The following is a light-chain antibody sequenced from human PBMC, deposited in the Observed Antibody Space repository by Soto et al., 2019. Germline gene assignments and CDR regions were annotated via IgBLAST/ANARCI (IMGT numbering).Light chain of an antibody. V-gene: IGKV1-13*02. CDR2: DAS. CDR1: QGISSA. Sequence: AIQLTQSPSSLSASVGDRVTITCRASQGISSALAWYQQKPGKAPKLLIYDASSLESGVPSRFSCSGSGTDFTLTISSLQPEDFATYYCQQFNSYPITFGQGTRLEIK. J-gene: IGKJ5*01. CDR3: QQFNSYPIT.